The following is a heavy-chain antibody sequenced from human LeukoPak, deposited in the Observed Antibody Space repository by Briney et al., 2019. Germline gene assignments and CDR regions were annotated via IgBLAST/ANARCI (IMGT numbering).Heavy chain of an antibody. CDR3: AREREDLLINYYYMDV. CDR1: GFTFSSYS. Sequence: AGGSLRLSCAASGFTFSSYSMNWVRQAPGKGLEWVSYISSSSSTIYYADSVKGRFTISRDNAKNSLYLQMNSLRAEDTAVYYCAREREDLLINYYYMDVWGKGTTVTVSS. V-gene: IGHV3-48*01. J-gene: IGHJ6*03. CDR2: ISSSSSTI. D-gene: IGHD1-26*01.